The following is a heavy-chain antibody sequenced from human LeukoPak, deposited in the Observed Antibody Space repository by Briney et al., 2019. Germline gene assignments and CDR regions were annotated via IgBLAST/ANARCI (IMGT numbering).Heavy chain of an antibody. Sequence: SGGSLRLSCAASGFTFSNYWMHWVRQAPGKGLAWVSRINSDGSSTSYADSVKGRFTISRDDAKNTLYLQMNSLRAEDTAVYYCARVSSGSYFGYYYYMDVWGKGTTVTVSS. J-gene: IGHJ6*03. CDR2: INSDGSST. V-gene: IGHV3-74*01. CDR3: ARVSSGSYFGYYYYMDV. CDR1: GFTFSNYW. D-gene: IGHD1-26*01.